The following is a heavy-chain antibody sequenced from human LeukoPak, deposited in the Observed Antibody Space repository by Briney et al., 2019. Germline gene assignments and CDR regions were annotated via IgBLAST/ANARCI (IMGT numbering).Heavy chain of an antibody. CDR3: ARVGVVVPAAMPEFDY. V-gene: IGHV3-7*01. J-gene: IGHJ4*02. CDR2: IKQDGSEK. CDR1: GFTFSSYW. D-gene: IGHD2-2*01. Sequence: RGSLRLSCAASGFTFSSYWMSWVRQAPGKGLEWVANIKQDGSEKYYVDSVKGRFTISRDNAKNSLYLQMNSLRAEDTAVYYCARVGVVVPAAMPEFDYWGQGTLVTVSS.